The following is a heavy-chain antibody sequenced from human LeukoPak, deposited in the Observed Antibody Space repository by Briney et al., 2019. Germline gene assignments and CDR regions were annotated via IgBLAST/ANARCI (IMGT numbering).Heavy chain of an antibody. J-gene: IGHJ3*02. Sequence: GGSLRLSCAASGFTFSNYWMHWVRQAPGKGLVWVSRINTDGSSTSYADSVKGRFTISRDNAKNTLYLQMNSLRAEDTAVYYCARDSVTYDAFDIWGQGTMVTVSS. V-gene: IGHV3-74*01. CDR1: GFTFSNYW. CDR2: INTDGSST. D-gene: IGHD4-11*01. CDR3: ARDSVTYDAFDI.